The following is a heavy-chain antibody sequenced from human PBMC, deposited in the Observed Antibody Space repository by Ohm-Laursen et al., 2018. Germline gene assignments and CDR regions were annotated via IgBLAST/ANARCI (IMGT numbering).Heavy chain of an antibody. D-gene: IGHD1-26*01. CDR3: ARDRANGGSHHDY. V-gene: IGHV3-11*06. Sequence: SLRLSCAASGISFSDYYMNWIRQAPGKGLEWVSSISSSSSYIYYADSVKGRFTISRDNAKNSLYLQMNSLRAEDTAVYYCARDRANGGSHHDYWGQGTLVTVSS. CDR1: GISFSDYY. J-gene: IGHJ4*02. CDR2: ISSSSSYI.